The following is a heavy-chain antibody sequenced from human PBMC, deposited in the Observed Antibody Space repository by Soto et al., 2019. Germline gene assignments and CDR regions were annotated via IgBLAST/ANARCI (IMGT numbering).Heavy chain of an antibody. D-gene: IGHD1-26*01. Sequence: PSVTRSCPCTLSGSSLSSGGYYWSRIRQHPGKGLEWIGYIYYSGSTYYNPSLKSRVTISVDTSKNQFSLKLSSVTAADPAVYYCAREGAEGTDYWGQGTLVTVSS. CDR3: AREGAEGTDY. V-gene: IGHV4-31*03. CDR2: IYYSGST. CDR1: GSSLSSGGYY. J-gene: IGHJ4*02.